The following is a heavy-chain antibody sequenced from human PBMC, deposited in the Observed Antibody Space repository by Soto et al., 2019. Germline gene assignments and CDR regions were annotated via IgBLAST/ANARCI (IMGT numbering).Heavy chain of an antibody. D-gene: IGHD3-3*02. CDR2: IYPDDSDI. V-gene: IGHV5-51*01. J-gene: IGHJ6*02. CDR3: ATQAGVVGCPFLTYGMDV. Sequence: PVESLKISCQRSGYFFTTYWIAWVRQMHEKGLEWMGIIYPDDSDIRYSPSFQGHVTISADKSISTAYLQWSRLKASDTVMYYCATQAGVVGCPFLTYGMDVWGQGTTVTVSS. CDR1: GYFFTTYW.